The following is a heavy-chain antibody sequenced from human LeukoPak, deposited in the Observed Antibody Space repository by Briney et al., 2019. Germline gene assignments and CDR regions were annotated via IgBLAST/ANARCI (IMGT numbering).Heavy chain of an antibody. Sequence: SETLSLTCTVSGGSVSSGSYYWGWIRQPPGKGLEWIGNIYYSGSTYHNPSLKSRVTISVDTSKNQFSLKLSSVTAADTAVYYCARVNYGMVPWFDPWGQGTLVTVSS. CDR3: ARVNYGMVPWFDP. CDR1: GGSVSSGSYY. D-gene: IGHD3-16*01. V-gene: IGHV4-39*07. J-gene: IGHJ5*02. CDR2: IYYSGST.